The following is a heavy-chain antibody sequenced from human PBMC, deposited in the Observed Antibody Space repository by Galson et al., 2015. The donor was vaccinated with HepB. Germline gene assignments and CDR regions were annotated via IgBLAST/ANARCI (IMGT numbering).Heavy chain of an antibody. D-gene: IGHD3-3*01. CDR1: GDSVSSNSAA. CDR2: TYYRSKWYN. Sequence: CAISGDSVSSNSAAWNWIRQSPSRGLEWLGRTYYRSKWYNDYAVSVKSRITINPDTSKNQFSLQLNSVTPEDTAVYYCAREIRHQEWLLDVVDYWGQGTLVTVSS. V-gene: IGHV6-1*01. CDR3: AREIRHQEWLLDVVDY. J-gene: IGHJ4*02.